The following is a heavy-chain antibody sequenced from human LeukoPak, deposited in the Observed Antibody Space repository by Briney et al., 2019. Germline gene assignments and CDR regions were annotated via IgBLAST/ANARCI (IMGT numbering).Heavy chain of an antibody. V-gene: IGHV3-53*01. D-gene: IGHD3-10*01. Sequence: GGSLRLSCTVSGFTVSSNSMSWVRQAPGKGLEWVSFIYSGTIHYSDSVKGRFTISRDNSKNTLYLQMNSLRVEGTAVYYCAKVANYYYGSESYYFFEHWGQGTPVTASS. CDR1: GFTVSSNS. CDR2: IYSGTI. CDR3: AKVANYYYGSESYYFFEH. J-gene: IGHJ4*02.